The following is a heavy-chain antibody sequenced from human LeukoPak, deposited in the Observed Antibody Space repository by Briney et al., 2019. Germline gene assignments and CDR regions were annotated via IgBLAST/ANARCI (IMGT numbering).Heavy chain of an antibody. CDR2: ISSSSSYI. D-gene: IGHD3-22*01. CDR3: ARDHSSPYYYDSSGYYFGAFDI. CDR1: GFTFSSYS. V-gene: IGHV3-21*01. Sequence: GGSLRLSCAASGFTFSSYSMNWVRQAPGKGLEWVSSISSSSSYIYYADSVKGRFTISRDNAKNSLYLQMNSLRAEDTAVYYCARDHSSPYYYDSSGYYFGAFDIWGQGTMVTVSS. J-gene: IGHJ3*02.